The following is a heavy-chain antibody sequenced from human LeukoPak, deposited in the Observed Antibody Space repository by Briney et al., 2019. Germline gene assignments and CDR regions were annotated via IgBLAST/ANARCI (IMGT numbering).Heavy chain of an antibody. J-gene: IGHJ3*02. CDR1: GYTFTVQY. CDR3: SRLHRGDI. CDR2: INPNSGGT. V-gene: IGHV1-2*02. Sequence: ASVKVSCKASGYTFTVQYIHSLRQAPGQGREWMGWINPNSGGTNYAQKFQGRVTMTRYTSISTAYMELSRLRSDDTAVYYCSRLHRGDIWGQGTMVTVSS. D-gene: IGHD2-15*01.